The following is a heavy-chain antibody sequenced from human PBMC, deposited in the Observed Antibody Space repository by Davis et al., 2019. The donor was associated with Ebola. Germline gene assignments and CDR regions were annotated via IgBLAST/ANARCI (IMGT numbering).Heavy chain of an antibody. CDR1: GDSIRSGDFS. Sequence: MPSETLSLTCAVSGDSIRSGDFSWSWIRQPPGKGLEWIGYIYYTGSAYYNPSLKSRVTISVDRSKNLFSLNLTSVTAADTAVYFCERGGYDTSGYYVSDWGQGILVTVSP. V-gene: IGHV4-30-2*01. D-gene: IGHD3-22*01. CDR2: IYYTGSA. CDR3: ERGGYDTSGYYVSD. J-gene: IGHJ4*02.